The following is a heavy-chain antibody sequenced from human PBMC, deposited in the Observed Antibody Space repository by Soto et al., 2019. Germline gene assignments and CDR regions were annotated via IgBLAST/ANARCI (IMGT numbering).Heavy chain of an antibody. Sequence: WGALLVSCATSGFIVSSGYMSWVRQAPGKGLEWVSLIYSDGRTYYADSVKGRFTISRDNSENTLYLQMSSLRAEDTAVYYCARGLGDSTGYHYADAFDIWGQGTMVTVSS. CDR1: GFIVSSGY. J-gene: IGHJ3*02. CDR3: ARGLGDSTGYHYADAFDI. D-gene: IGHD3-22*01. CDR2: IYSDGRT. V-gene: IGHV3-53*01.